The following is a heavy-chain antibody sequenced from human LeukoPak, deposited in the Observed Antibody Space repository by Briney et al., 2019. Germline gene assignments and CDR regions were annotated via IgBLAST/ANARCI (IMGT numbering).Heavy chain of an antibody. D-gene: IGHD4-17*01. CDR2: INHSGST. J-gene: IGHJ6*02. Sequence: SETLSLTCAVYGGSFSGYYCSWIRQPPGKGLEWIGEINHSGSTNYNPSLKSRVTISVGTSKNQFSLKLSSVTAADTAVCYCASTFRGVTTDYYYGMDVWGQGTTVTVSS. V-gene: IGHV4-34*01. CDR3: ASTFRGVTTDYYYGMDV. CDR1: GGSFSGYY.